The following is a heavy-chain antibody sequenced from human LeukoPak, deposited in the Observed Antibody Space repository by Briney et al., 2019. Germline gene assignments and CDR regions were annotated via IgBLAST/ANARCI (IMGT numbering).Heavy chain of an antibody. CDR2: ISSSGSTI. D-gene: IGHD4-11*01. Sequence: GGSLRLSCAASGFTFSDYYMSWIRQAPGKGLEWVSYISSSGSTIYYADSVKGRFTIFRDNAKNSLYLQMNSLRAEDTAVYYCARTPAAHTVTTTNWFDPWGQGTLVTVSS. V-gene: IGHV3-11*01. CDR3: ARTPAAHTVTTTNWFDP. J-gene: IGHJ5*02. CDR1: GFTFSDYY.